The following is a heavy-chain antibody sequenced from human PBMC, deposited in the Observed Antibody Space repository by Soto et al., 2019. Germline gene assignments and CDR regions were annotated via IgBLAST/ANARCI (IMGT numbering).Heavy chain of an antibody. CDR1: GGTFSSYA. CDR3: ATPFSDTAMVNYGMDV. D-gene: IGHD5-18*01. J-gene: IGHJ6*02. CDR2: IIPIFGTA. Sequence: QVQLVQSGAEVKKPGSSVKVSCKASGGTFSSYAISWVRQAPGQGLEWMGGIIPIFGTANYAQKFQGRVTITAVESTSTAYMELSSLRSEDTAVYYCATPFSDTAMVNYGMDVWGQGTTVTVSS. V-gene: IGHV1-69*01.